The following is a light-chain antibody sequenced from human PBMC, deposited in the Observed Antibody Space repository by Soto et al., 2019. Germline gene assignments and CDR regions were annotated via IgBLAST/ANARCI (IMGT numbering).Light chain of an antibody. CDR3: QQLNSYPLS. J-gene: IGKJ4*01. CDR1: QDIGSY. V-gene: IGKV1-9*01. Sequence: DIQLTQSPSLLSASVEDRVTITCRSIQDIGSYLAWYQQKPGRAPELLIHGAHSLHSGVPSRFSGSGSGTEFSLTISSLQPEDFATYYCQQLNSYPLSFGGGTKVDIK. CDR2: GAH.